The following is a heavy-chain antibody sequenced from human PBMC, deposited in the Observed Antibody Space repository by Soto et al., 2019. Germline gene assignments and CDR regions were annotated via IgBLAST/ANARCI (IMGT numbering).Heavy chain of an antibody. CDR1: GGSINSAGYY. J-gene: IGHJ4*02. Sequence: QVQLQESGPGLVKPSQTLSLTCTVSGGSINSAGYYWSWIRQPPGKGLEWIGYIYYSGSTYYNPSLKSRLTIAVDTSKHQFSLKLSSVTAADTAVFYCARMRRPEDSSAYTFDSWGQGTLVTVSS. V-gene: IGHV4-30-4*01. D-gene: IGHD3-22*01. CDR3: ARMRRPEDSSAYTFDS. CDR2: IYYSGST.